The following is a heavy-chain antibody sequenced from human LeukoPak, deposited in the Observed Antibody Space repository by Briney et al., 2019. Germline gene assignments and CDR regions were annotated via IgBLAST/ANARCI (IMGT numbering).Heavy chain of an antibody. J-gene: IGHJ6*02. V-gene: IGHV3-66*02. D-gene: IGHD6-13*01. CDR3: ARGGEQLLAPYYYYGMDV. Sequence: GGSLILSCAASGFTVSTNYMSWVRQAPGKGLEWVSVIYSGGSTYYTDSVKGRFTISRDNSKNTLYLQMNSLRAEDTAVYYCARGGEQLLAPYYYYGMDVWGQGTTVTVSS. CDR1: GFTVSTNY. CDR2: IYSGGST.